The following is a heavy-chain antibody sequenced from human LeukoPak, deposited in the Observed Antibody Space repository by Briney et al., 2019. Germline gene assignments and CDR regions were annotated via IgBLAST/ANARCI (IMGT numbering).Heavy chain of an antibody. D-gene: IGHD3-22*01. Sequence: PGGSLRLSCAASGFTFSSYAMHWVRQAPGKGLEYVSAISSNGGSTYYANSVKGRFTISRDNSKNTLYLQMGSLRAEDMAVYYCATPTMIVVVNQKGAFDIWGQGTMVTVSS. CDR1: GFTFSSYA. CDR3: ATPTMIVVVNQKGAFDI. V-gene: IGHV3-64*01. CDR2: ISSNGGST. J-gene: IGHJ3*02.